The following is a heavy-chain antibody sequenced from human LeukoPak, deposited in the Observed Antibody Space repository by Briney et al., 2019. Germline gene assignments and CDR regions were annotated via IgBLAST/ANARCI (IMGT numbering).Heavy chain of an antibody. Sequence: LRLSCAASGFTFSSYGMHWVRQPPGKGLEWIGYIYYSGSTNYNPSLKSRVTISVDTSKNQFSLKLSSVTAADTAVYYCARLSGYSYGYSYYFDYWGQGTLVTVS. CDR1: GFTFSSYG. D-gene: IGHD5-18*01. V-gene: IGHV4-59*08. J-gene: IGHJ4*02. CDR2: IYYSGST. CDR3: ARLSGYSYGYSYYFDY.